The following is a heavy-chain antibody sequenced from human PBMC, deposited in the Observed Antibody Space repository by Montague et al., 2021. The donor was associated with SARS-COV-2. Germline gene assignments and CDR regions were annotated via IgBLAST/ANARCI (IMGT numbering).Heavy chain of an antibody. CDR2: IDYSGST. J-gene: IGHJ3*02. CDR3: TCVHVVSSGGYPDAFDI. Sequence: TLSLTCTVSGGAITSGGYYWSWNRHHPGKGLEWFGYIDYSGSTYYXXXLKSRLSISVDTSKNQFSLKVSSVTDSATDVYYCTCVHVVSSGGYPDAFDIWGQGTMVTVAS. V-gene: IGHV4-31*03. CDR1: GGAITSGGYY. D-gene: IGHD6-19*01.